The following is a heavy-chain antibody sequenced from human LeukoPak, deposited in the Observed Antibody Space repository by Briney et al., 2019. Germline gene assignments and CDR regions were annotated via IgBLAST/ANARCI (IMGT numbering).Heavy chain of an antibody. D-gene: IGHD6-13*01. V-gene: IGHV4-39*07. Sequence: SETLSLTCTVSGGSISSSSYYWGWIRQPPGKGLEWIGSIYYSGSTYYNPSLKSRVTISVDTSKNQFSLKLSSVTAADTAVYYCACGIAAAAPEGWFDPWGQGTLVTVSS. J-gene: IGHJ5*02. CDR1: GGSISSSSYY. CDR3: ACGIAAAAPEGWFDP. CDR2: IYYSGST.